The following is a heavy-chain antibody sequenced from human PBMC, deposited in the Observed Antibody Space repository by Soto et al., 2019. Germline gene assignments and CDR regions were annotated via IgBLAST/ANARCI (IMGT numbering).Heavy chain of an antibody. J-gene: IGHJ6*02. V-gene: IGHV3-33*01. Sequence: QVQLVESGGGVVQPGRSLRLSCAASGFTFSSYGMHWVRQAPGKGLEWVAVIWYDGSNKYYADSVKGRFTISRDNSKNTLYLKMNSLRAEDTAVYYCARALGWSGNYYYYYGMDVWGQGTTVTVSS. CDR1: GFTFSSYG. D-gene: IGHD6-19*01. CDR2: IWYDGSNK. CDR3: ARALGWSGNYYYYYGMDV.